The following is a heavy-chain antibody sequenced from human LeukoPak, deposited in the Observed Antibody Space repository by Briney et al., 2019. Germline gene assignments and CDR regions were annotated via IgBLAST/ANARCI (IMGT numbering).Heavy chain of an antibody. J-gene: IGHJ6*02. Sequence: GASVTVSCKASGYTFTSYDINWVRQATGQGLEWMGWMNPNRGNTGYAQKFQGRVTMTRNTSISTAYMELSSLRSEDTAVYYCARVRRFLEWLFPGGYYYYGMDVWGQGTTVTVSS. CDR2: MNPNRGNT. CDR1: GYTFTSYD. D-gene: IGHD3-3*01. V-gene: IGHV1-8*01. CDR3: ARVRRFLEWLFPGGYYYYGMDV.